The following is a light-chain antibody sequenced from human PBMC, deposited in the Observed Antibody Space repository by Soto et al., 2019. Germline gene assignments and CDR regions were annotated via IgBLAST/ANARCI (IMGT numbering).Light chain of an antibody. CDR1: SSDVGGYNY. Sequence: VLTQPASVSGSPGQSITISCAGTSSDVGGYNYVSWYQQHPGKAPKLMIYEVNYRPSGVSNRFSGSKSGNTASLTISGLQAEDEADYYCSSYTRTSTLGFGGGTKVTVL. CDR2: EVN. V-gene: IGLV2-14*01. J-gene: IGLJ3*02. CDR3: SSYTRTSTLG.